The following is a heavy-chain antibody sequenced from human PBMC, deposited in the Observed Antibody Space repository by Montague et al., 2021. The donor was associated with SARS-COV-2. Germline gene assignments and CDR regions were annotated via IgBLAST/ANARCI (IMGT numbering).Heavy chain of an antibody. CDR1: GGSISNYY. J-gene: IGHJ4*02. CDR3: SRKWDSVTATGNN. CDR2: VSASGTI. D-gene: IGHD4-11*01. V-gene: IGHV4-4*07. Sequence: SETLSLTCTVSGGSISNYYWSWIRQPPGKGLDWIGRVSASGTINFNPSLRSRITMSVDTSKNQFSLKLSSVTAADTAVYFCSRKWDSVTATGNNWGQGTLVTVSS.